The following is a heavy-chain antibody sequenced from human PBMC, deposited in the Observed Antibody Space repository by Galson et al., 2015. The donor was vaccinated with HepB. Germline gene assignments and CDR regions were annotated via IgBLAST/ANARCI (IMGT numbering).Heavy chain of an antibody. CDR3: ARGITNFNYYDSSGYRGYNWFDP. CDR2: INPSGGST. V-gene: IGHV1-46*01. CDR1: GYTFTSYY. Sequence: SVKVSCKASGYTFTSYYMHWVRQAPGQGLEWMGIINPSGGSTSYAQKFQGRVTMTRDTSTSTVYMELSSLRSEDTAVYYCARGITNFNYYDSSGYRGYNWFDPWGQGTLVTVSS. D-gene: IGHD3-22*01. J-gene: IGHJ5*02.